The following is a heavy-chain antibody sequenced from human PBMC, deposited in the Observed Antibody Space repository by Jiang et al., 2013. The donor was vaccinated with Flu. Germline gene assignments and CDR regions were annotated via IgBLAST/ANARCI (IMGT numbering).Heavy chain of an antibody. CDR2: IYYSGST. J-gene: IGHJ4*02. CDR3: ARSGSGHCGGDCYSE. V-gene: IGHV4-31*03. CDR1: GGSISSGGYY. Sequence: GSGLVKPSQTLSLTCTVSGGSISSGGYYWSWIRQHPGKGLEWIGYIYYSGSTYYNPSLKSRVTISVDTSKNQFSLKLSSVTAADTAVYYCARSGSGHCGGDCYSEWGQGTPGHRLL. D-gene: IGHD2-21*02.